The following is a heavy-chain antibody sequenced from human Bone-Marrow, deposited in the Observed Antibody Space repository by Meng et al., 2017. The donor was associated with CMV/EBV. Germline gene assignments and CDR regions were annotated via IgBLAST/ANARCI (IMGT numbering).Heavy chain of an antibody. J-gene: IGHJ4*02. CDR2: IYYSGST. CDR1: GGSISSYY. CDR3: ARELIGDGSLAFDD. D-gene: IGHD1-26*01. Sequence: GSLRLSCTVSGGSISSYYWSWIRQPPGKGLEWIGYIYYSGSTNYNPSLESRVIISVDTSKNQFSLRLTSVTAADTAVYYCARELIGDGSLAFDDWGQGALVTVSS. V-gene: IGHV4-59*01.